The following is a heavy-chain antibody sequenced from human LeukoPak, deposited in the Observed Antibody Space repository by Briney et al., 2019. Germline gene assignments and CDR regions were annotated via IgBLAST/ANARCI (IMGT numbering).Heavy chain of an antibody. CDR2: ISAYNGNT. J-gene: IGHJ6*03. D-gene: IGHD3-10*01. CDR3: ARDYVMARGVKGVYYYMDV. CDR1: GYTFTSYG. Sequence: GASVKVSCKASGYTFTSYGISWVRQAPGQGLEWMGWISAYNGNTNYAQKLQGRVTMTKETSTSKAYIELRGLRSDDTAVYYCARDYVMARGVKGVYYYMDVWGKGTTVTVSS. V-gene: IGHV1-18*01.